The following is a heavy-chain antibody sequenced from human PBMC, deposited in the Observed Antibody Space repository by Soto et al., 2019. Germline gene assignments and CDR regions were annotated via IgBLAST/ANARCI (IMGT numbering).Heavy chain of an antibody. J-gene: IGHJ6*02. V-gene: IGHV4-38-2*01. Sequence: SETLSLTCAVSGFSISSGHYWGWMRQTPGKGLEWIGSTHHSGDTHYSASLKSRVTISVETSKNQVSLNLRSVTAADTALYYCATHFYGAYVVDRCYDESCVDVWGQGTMVTVSS. CDR2: THHSGDT. CDR3: ATHFYGAYVVDRCYDESCVDV. D-gene: IGHD2-2*01. CDR1: GFSISSGHY.